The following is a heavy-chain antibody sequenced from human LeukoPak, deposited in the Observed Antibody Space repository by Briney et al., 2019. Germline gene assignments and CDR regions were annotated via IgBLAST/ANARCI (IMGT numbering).Heavy chain of an antibody. Sequence: ASVKVSCKASGYTFTGYYMHWVRQAPGQGLEWMGWINPNSGGTNYAQKFQGWVTMTRDTSISTAYMELSRLRSDDTAVYYCATHYGSGSCSGRGYYGMDVWGKGTTVTVSS. CDR2: INPNSGGT. J-gene: IGHJ6*04. D-gene: IGHD3-10*01. CDR3: ATHYGSGSCSGRGYYGMDV. CDR1: GYTFTGYY. V-gene: IGHV1-2*04.